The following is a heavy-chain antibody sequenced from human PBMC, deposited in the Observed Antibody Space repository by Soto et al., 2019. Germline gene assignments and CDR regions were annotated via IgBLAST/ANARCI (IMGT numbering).Heavy chain of an antibody. J-gene: IGHJ3*02. CDR2: IIPIFGTA. CDR3: AIDCGGDCYPFQGAFDI. CDR1: GGTFSSYA. Sequence: QVQLVQSGAEVKKPGSSVKVSCKASGGTFSSYAISWVRQAPGQGLEWMGGIIPIFGTANYAQKFQGRVTLTADESTSTAYVELSSLRSNDTAVSYCAIDCGGDCYPFQGAFDIWVQGTMVTFSS. V-gene: IGHV1-69*01. D-gene: IGHD2-21*02.